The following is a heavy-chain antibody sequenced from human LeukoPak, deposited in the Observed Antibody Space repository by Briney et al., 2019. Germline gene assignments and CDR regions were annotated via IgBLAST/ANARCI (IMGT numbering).Heavy chain of an antibody. CDR1: GFTFSSYS. J-gene: IGHJ4*02. Sequence: GGSLRLSCAASGFTFSSYSMNLVRQAPGKGLEWVSSISSSSSYIYYADSVKGRFTISRDNAKNSLYLQMNSLRAEDTAVYYCARVFTMIVVVDYWGQGTLVTVSS. CDR2: ISSSSSYI. V-gene: IGHV3-21*01. D-gene: IGHD3-22*01. CDR3: ARVFTMIVVVDY.